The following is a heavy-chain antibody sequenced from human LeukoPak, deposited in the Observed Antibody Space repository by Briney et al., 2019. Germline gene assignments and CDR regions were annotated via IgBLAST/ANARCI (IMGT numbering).Heavy chain of an antibody. CDR1: GYSFISYW. D-gene: IGHD6-19*01. Sequence: GASLQISCVGSGYSFISYWIAWVRQMPGKGLEWMGIIYPGDSDTTYSPSFQGQVTISADKFISTAYLQWSSLKASDTAIYYCATGYGSGRGAFDIWGQGTMVSVSS. J-gene: IGHJ3*02. V-gene: IGHV5-51*01. CDR3: ATGYGSGRGAFDI. CDR2: IYPGDSDT.